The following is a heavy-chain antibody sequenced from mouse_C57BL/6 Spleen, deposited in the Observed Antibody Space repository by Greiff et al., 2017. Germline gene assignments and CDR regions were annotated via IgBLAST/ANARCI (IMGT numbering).Heavy chain of an antibody. V-gene: IGHV10-1*01. D-gene: IGHD2-3*01. Sequence: EVKLMESGGGLVQPKGSLKLSCAASGFSFNTYAMNWVRQAPGKGLEWVARIRSKSNNYATYYADSVKDRFTISRDDSESMLYLQMNNLKTEDTAMYYCVRLGYSYAMDYWGQGTSVTVSS. CDR2: IRSKSNNYAT. CDR1: GFSFNTYA. J-gene: IGHJ4*01. CDR3: VRLGYSYAMDY.